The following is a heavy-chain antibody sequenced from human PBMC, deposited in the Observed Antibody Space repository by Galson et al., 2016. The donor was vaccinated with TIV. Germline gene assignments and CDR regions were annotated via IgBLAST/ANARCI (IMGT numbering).Heavy chain of an antibody. V-gene: IGHV3-23*01. CDR2: ISGSGYRT. CDR1: GFTFGHYA. D-gene: IGHD2/OR15-2a*01. Sequence: SLRLSCAAPGFTFGHYAMTWVRQVPGKGLEWAAGISGSGYRTFYADSVKGRFTISRENSKNTLYLQMNSLRAEDTAVYYCAKGNSNHDREYLYFYYGMDVWGQGTTVTVSS. CDR3: AKGNSNHDREYLYFYYGMDV. J-gene: IGHJ6*02.